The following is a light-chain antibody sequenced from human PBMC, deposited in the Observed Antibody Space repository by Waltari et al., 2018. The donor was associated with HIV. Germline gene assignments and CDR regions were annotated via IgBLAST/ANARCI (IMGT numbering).Light chain of an antibody. CDR1: SSNIGAGYD. CDR3: QSYDSALSGWV. Sequence: QSVLTQPPSVSGAPGQRVTISCTGSSSNIGAGYDVHWYEQLPGAAPKLLIYGNRHRLSGGPYPFSGSKSGTSASLAITGLQAEDEADYYCQSYDSALSGWVFGGGTKLTVL. V-gene: IGLV1-40*01. CDR2: GNR. J-gene: IGLJ3*02.